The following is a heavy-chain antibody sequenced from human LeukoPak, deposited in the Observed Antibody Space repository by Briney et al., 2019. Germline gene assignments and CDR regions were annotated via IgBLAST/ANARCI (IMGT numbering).Heavy chain of an antibody. Sequence: GGSLRLSCAASGFTFDDYTMHWVRQAPGKGLEWVSLITWDGGSTYYADSVKGRFTISRDNSKNSLYLQMNSLRAEDTALYYCAKDSLPDYGDSHIIDYWGQGTLVTVSS. D-gene: IGHD4-17*01. V-gene: IGHV3-43*01. CDR3: AKDSLPDYGDSHIIDY. CDR2: ITWDGGST. CDR1: GFTFDDYT. J-gene: IGHJ4*02.